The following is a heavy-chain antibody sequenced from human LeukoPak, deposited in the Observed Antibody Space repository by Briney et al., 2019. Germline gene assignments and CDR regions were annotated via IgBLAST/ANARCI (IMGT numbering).Heavy chain of an antibody. D-gene: IGHD4-23*01. J-gene: IGHJ6*02. V-gene: IGHV4-59*01. CDR1: GGSISSYY. CDR2: IYYSGST. Sequence: SETLSLTCTVSGGSISSYYWSWIRQPPGKGLEWIGYIYYSGSTNYNPSLKSRVTISVDTSKNQFSLKLSSVTAADTAVYYCARVGGANYYYYGMDVWGQGTTVTISS. CDR3: ARVGGANYYYYGMDV.